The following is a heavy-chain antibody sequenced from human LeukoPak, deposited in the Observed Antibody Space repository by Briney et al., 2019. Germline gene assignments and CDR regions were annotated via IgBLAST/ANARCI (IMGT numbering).Heavy chain of an antibody. J-gene: IGHJ4*02. D-gene: IGHD6-19*01. CDR1: GFTFDDYG. Sequence: GGSLRLSCAAFGFTFDDYGMHWVRQVPGKGLEWVSGISWNSGSIGYADSVKGRFTISRDNAKNSLYLQMNSLRAEDTALYYCAKDPYSSGWFHHFDYWGQGTLVTVSS. V-gene: IGHV3-9*01. CDR2: ISWNSGSI. CDR3: AKDPYSSGWFHHFDY.